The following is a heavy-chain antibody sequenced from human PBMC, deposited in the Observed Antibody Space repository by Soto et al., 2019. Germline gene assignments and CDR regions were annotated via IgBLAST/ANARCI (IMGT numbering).Heavy chain of an antibody. V-gene: IGHV1-18*01. CDR3: ARDELYCTNGVCYSSFYFDF. J-gene: IGHJ4*02. Sequence: ASVKVSCKASGYTFISYGINWVRQAPGQGLEWMGWISTFNGNTNYAQKIQGRVTMTTDTSTSTAYMELRSLRSDDTAVYYCARDELYCTNGVCYSSFYFDFWGQGTQVTVSA. D-gene: IGHD2-8*01. CDR2: ISTFNGNT. CDR1: GYTFISYG.